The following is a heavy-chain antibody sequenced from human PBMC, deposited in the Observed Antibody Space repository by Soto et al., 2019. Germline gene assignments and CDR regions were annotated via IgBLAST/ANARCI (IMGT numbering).Heavy chain of an antibody. J-gene: IGHJ6*02. Sequence: GESLKISCKGSGYSFTSYWIGWVRQMPGKGLEWMGIIYPGDSDTSYSPSFQGQVTISAAKSISTAYLQCSSLKASDTAMYYCARSVLGYCSGGSCYSCFYGMDVWGQGTTVTVSS. D-gene: IGHD2-15*01. CDR2: IYPGDSDT. CDR1: GYSFTSYW. CDR3: ARSVLGYCSGGSCYSCFYGMDV. V-gene: IGHV5-51*01.